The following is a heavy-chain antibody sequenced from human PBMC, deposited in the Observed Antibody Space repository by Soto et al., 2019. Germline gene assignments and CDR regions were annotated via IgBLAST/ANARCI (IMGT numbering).Heavy chain of an antibody. D-gene: IGHD4-17*01. V-gene: IGHV4-31*03. Sequence: QVQLQESGPGLVKPSQTLSLTCTVSGGSISSGGYYWSWIRQHPGKGLEWIGYIYYSGSTYYNPSLKRRVTISVDTSKNQFSLELSSVTGADTAVYYCARAVTRRWFDPWGQGTLVTVSS. J-gene: IGHJ5*02. CDR3: ARAVTRRWFDP. CDR2: IYYSGST. CDR1: GGSISSGGYY.